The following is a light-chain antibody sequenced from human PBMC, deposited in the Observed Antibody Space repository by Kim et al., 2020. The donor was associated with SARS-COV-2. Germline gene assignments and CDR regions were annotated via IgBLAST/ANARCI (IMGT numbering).Light chain of an antibody. CDR1: QSVKTN. Sequence: WSPGERATLSCRASQSVKTNLAWYQQKPGQAPRLLIDLASNRATGIPARFSGSGSGTDFTLTISRLDPEDFAVYYCQQRNAWPLSFGGGTKVDIK. V-gene: IGKV3-11*01. CDR3: QQRNAWPLS. CDR2: LAS. J-gene: IGKJ4*01.